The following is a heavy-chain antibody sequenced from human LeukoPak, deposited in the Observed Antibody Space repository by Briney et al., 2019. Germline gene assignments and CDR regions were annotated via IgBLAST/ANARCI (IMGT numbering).Heavy chain of an antibody. J-gene: IGHJ4*02. CDR3: VKSGGYGLIDY. Sequence: SETLSLTCTVSGGSISSYYWSWIRQPPGKGLEWIGYIYYSGSTNYNPSLKSRVTISVDTSKNQFSLKLNSVTAADTPMYYCVKSGGYGLIDYWGQGTLVTVSS. D-gene: IGHD1-26*01. CDR2: IYYSGST. CDR1: GGSISSYY. V-gene: IGHV4-59*08.